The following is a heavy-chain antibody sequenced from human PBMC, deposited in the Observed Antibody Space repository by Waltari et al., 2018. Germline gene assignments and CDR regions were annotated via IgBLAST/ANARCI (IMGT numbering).Heavy chain of an antibody. D-gene: IGHD3-22*01. Sequence: QVQLQESGPGLVKLSETLSLTCTVSGYYISSGYYWGWIRQPPGKGLEWIGSIYHSGSTYYNPSLKSRVTISVDTSKNQFSLKLSSVTAADTAVYYCARVTNYYDSSGYYHPPYYFDYWGQGTLVTVSS. J-gene: IGHJ4*02. CDR2: IYHSGST. V-gene: IGHV4-38-2*02. CDR1: GYYISSGYY. CDR3: ARVTNYYDSSGYYHPPYYFDY.